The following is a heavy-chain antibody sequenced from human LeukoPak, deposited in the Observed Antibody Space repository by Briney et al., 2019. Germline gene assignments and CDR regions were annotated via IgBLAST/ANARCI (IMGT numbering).Heavy chain of an antibody. Sequence: GRSLRLSCAASGFTFSNYGMFWVRQAPGMGLEWVAVIWNDASHEYYADSVKGRFSISRDNSKNTLCLQMNSLRAEDTAIYYCARGYSSRDRVGDFDYWGQGTLVTVSS. V-gene: IGHV3-33*07. J-gene: IGHJ4*02. CDR3: ARGYSSRDRVGDFDY. CDR1: GFTFSNYG. D-gene: IGHD1-26*01. CDR2: IWNDASHE.